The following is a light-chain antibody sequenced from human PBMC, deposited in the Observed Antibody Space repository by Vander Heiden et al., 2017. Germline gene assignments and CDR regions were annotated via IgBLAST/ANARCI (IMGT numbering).Light chain of an antibody. Sequence: DTQMTQSPSSLSAFVGDRVTITCRASQTIRTYLNWYQQKPGKAPKLMIYTASNWQSGVPARFSGSGSGTDFTLTISSLQPEDFATYYCQQSYNLPLTFGGGTKVEI. J-gene: IGKJ4*01. CDR3: QQSYNLPLT. CDR2: TAS. CDR1: QTIRTY. V-gene: IGKV1-39*01.